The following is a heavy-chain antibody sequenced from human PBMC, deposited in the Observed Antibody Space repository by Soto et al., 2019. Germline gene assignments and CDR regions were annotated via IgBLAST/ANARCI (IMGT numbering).Heavy chain of an antibody. CDR1: GFTFSSHW. V-gene: IGHV3-7*01. CDR2: IKRDGSAS. CDR3: VRDQGKDTLASAFDF. Sequence: EVHLVESGGGLVQPGESRRLSCAVSGFTFSSHWMSWVRQAPGQGLEWVATIKRDGSASYYVDSVKGRFTISRDNANDSLYLQMNRLRADDTAVYYCVRDQGKDTLASAFDFWGHGTTVTVSS. D-gene: IGHD5-12*01. J-gene: IGHJ3*01.